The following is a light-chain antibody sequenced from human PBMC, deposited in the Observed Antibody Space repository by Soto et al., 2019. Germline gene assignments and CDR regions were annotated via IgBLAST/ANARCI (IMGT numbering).Light chain of an antibody. CDR2: TAS. CDR3: QPYNSYPWT. J-gene: IGKJ1*01. Sequence: DIQMTQSPSTLSASVGDRVTITCRASQSISSWLAWYQQKPGTAPKLLIYTASTLESGVPSTFSGSGSGTEFTLTISSLQPDDFATYYCQPYNSYPWTFGQGTKVEIK. V-gene: IGKV1-5*03. CDR1: QSISSW.